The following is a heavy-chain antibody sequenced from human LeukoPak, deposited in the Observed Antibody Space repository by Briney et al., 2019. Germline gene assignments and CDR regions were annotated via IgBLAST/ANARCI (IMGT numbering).Heavy chain of an antibody. CDR3: AAYQGRFLEWPKGGYYYMDV. D-gene: IGHD3-3*01. V-gene: IGHV4-30-2*01. CDR1: GGSISSGGYS. CDR2: IYHSGST. Sequence: TSETLSLTCAVSGGSISSGGYSWSWIRQPPGKGLEWIGYIYHSGSTYYNPSLKSRVTISVDTSKNQFSLKLSSVTAADTAVYYCAAYQGRFLEWPKGGYYYMDVWGKGTTVTVSS. J-gene: IGHJ6*03.